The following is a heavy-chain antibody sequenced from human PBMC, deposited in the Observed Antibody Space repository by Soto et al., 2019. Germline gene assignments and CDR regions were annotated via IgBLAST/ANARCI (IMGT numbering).Heavy chain of an antibody. V-gene: IGHV3-23*01. CDR3: AKDIRGYSYGYDHNCCDR. Sequence: PGGSLRLSCAASGFTFSSYAMSWVRQAPGKGLEWVSAISGSGGSTYYADSVKGRFTISRDNSKNTLYLHMNSMRAEDTAVYYCAKDIRGYSYGYDHNCCDRWGQGTLVTVSS. CDR2: ISGSGGST. J-gene: IGHJ5*02. CDR1: GFTFSSYA. D-gene: IGHD5-18*01.